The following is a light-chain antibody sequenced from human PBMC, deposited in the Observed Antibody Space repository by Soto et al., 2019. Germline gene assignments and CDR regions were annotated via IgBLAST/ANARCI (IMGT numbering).Light chain of an antibody. CDR2: GAS. Sequence: EIVLTQSPATLSLSPGERATLSCRASQSVSSSYLAWYQQKPGQAPRLLIYGASTRATGIPARFSGSGSGTEFTLTISSLRSEDLAVYYCQQYNSWPGTFGQGTKVDIK. V-gene: IGKV3-15*01. CDR1: QSVSSSY. J-gene: IGKJ1*01. CDR3: QQYNSWPGT.